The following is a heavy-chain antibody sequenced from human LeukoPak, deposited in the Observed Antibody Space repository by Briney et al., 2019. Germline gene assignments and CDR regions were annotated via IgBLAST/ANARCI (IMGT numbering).Heavy chain of an antibody. V-gene: IGHV4-39*01. J-gene: IGHJ5*02. D-gene: IGHD1-26*01. Sequence: PSESLSLTCTLSGGSISSSSYYWGWIRQPPGKGLEWIGSIYYSGSTYYNPSLKSRVTISVDTSKNQFSLKLSSVTAADTAVYYCARRWDYDPWGQGTLVTVSS. CDR3: ARRWDYDP. CDR2: IYYSGST. CDR1: GGSISSSSYY.